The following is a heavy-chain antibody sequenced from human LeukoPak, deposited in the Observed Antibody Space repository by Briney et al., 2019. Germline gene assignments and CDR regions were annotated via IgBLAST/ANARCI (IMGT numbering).Heavy chain of an antibody. CDR3: AKDRRITMVRGVIINY. CDR2: ISGSGGST. D-gene: IGHD3-10*01. J-gene: IGHJ4*02. Sequence: GGSLRLSCAASGFTFSSYWMSWVRQAPGKGLEWVSAISGSGGSTYYADSVKGRFTISRDNSKNTLYLQMNSLRAEDTAVYYCAKDRRITMVRGVIINYWGQGTLVTVSS. CDR1: GFTFSSYW. V-gene: IGHV3-23*01.